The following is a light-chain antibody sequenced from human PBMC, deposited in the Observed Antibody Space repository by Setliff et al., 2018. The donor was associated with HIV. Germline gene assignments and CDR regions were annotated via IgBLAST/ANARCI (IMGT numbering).Light chain of an antibody. CDR1: TSNVGGGHGY. CDR3: CPFSISNNYV. CDR2: EVT. V-gene: IGLV2-14*03. Sequence: SVLAQLDSVSGSPGQSLTIACTGTTSNVGGGHGYVSWYQQHAGKAPTLLIFEVTKRPLGVSSRFSGSKSGSTASLTISGLQSEEEADYYCCPFSISNNYVFGSGTKVTVL. J-gene: IGLJ1*01.